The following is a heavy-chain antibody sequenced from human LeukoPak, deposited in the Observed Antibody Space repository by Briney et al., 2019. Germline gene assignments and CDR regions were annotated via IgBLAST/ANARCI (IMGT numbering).Heavy chain of an antibody. CDR2: ISYDGSNK. CDR3: ARGGIYDILTGYDDAFDI. D-gene: IGHD3-9*01. CDR1: GFTFSSYA. Sequence: GGSLRLSCAASGFTFSSYAMHWVRQAPGKGLEWVAVISYDGSNKYYADSVKGRFTISRDNSKNTLYLQMDSLRAEDTAVYYCARGGIYDILTGYDDAFDIWGQGTMVTVSS. V-gene: IGHV3-30-3*01. J-gene: IGHJ3*02.